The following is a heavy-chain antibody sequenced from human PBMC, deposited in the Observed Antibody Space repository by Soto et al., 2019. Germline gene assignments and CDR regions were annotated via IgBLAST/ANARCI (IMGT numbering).Heavy chain of an antibody. CDR1: GFTFSSYS. J-gene: IGHJ6*03. Sequence: EVQLVESGGGLVKPGGSLRLSCAASGFTFSSYSMNWVRQAPGKGLEWVSSISSSSSYIYYADSVKGRFTISRDNAKNSRYLQMNSLRAEDTAVYYCARVAYYGSGSYSRYYYMDVWGKGTTVTVSS. D-gene: IGHD3-10*01. V-gene: IGHV3-21*01. CDR3: ARVAYYGSGSYSRYYYMDV. CDR2: ISSSSSYI.